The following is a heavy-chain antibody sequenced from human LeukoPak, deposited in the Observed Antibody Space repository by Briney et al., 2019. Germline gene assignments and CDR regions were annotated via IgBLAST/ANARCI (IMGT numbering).Heavy chain of an antibody. D-gene: IGHD2-2*01. CDR1: GFTYSSYS. J-gene: IGHJ4*02. CDR2: ISSSSSNI. CDR3: ASGVSSTSCYVDY. Sequence: PGGSLRLSCAASGFTYSSYSMNWVRQAPGKWLEWVSYISSSSSNINYADSVKGRFTISRDNAKNSLYLQMDSLRAEDTAVYYCASGVSSTSCYVDYWGQGTLVTVSS. V-gene: IGHV3-48*01.